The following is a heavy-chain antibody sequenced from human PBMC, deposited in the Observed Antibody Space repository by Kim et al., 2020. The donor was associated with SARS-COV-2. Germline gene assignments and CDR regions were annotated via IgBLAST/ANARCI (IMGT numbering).Heavy chain of an antibody. J-gene: IGHJ3*02. D-gene: IGHD6-13*01. CDR3: ARVIAAAGANAFDI. CDR2: INTNTGNP. Sequence: ASVKVSCKASGYTFTSYAMNWVRQAPGQGLEWMGWINTNTGNPTYAQGFTGRFVFSLDTPVSTAYLQISSLKAEDTAVYYCARVIAAAGANAFDIWGQGTMVTVSS. V-gene: IGHV7-4-1*02. CDR1: GYTFTSYA.